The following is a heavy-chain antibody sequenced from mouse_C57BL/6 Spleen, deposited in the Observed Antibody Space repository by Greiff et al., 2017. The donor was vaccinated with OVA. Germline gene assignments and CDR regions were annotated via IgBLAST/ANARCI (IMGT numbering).Heavy chain of an antibody. CDR1: GYSFTSYY. J-gene: IGHJ2*01. Sequence: QVQLQQSGPELVKPGASVKISCKASGYSFTSYYIHWVKQRPGQGLEWIGWIYPGSGNTKYNEKFKGKATLTADTSSSTAYMQLSSLTSEDSAVYYCAREDHYDYDEHWGQGTTLPVSS. V-gene: IGHV1-66*01. CDR2: IYPGSGNT. D-gene: IGHD2-4*01. CDR3: AREDHYDYDEH.